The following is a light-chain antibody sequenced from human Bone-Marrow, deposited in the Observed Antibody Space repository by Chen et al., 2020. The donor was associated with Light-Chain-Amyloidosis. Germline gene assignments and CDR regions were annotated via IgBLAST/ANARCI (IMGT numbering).Light chain of an antibody. Sequence: SYVLTQPSSVSVAPGQTATIACGGNNIGSTSVHWYQQTPGPAPLLVVYDDSDRPSGIPERSSGTNAGNTATRTSSRVEAGDEADYYCQVWDRSSDRPVFGGGTELTVL. V-gene: IGLV3-21*02. CDR1: NIGSTS. J-gene: IGLJ3*02. CDR2: DDS. CDR3: QVWDRSSDRPV.